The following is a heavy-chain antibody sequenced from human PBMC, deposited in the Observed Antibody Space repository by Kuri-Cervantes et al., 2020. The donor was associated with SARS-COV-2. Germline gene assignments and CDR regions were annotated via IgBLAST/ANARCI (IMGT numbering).Heavy chain of an antibody. CDR1: GGTFSSYA. J-gene: IGHJ5*02. CDR3: ATGTPFCSGGSCYHNWFDP. CDR2: IIPIFGTA. D-gene: IGHD2-15*01. Sequence: SVKVSCKASGGTFSSYAISWVRQAPGQGLEWMGGIIPIFGTANYAQKFQGRVTITADESTSTAYMELSSLRSEDTAVYYYATGTPFCSGGSCYHNWFDPWGQGTLVTVSS. V-gene: IGHV1-69*13.